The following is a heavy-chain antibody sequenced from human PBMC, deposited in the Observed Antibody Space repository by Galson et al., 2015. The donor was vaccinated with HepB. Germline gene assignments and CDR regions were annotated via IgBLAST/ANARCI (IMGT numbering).Heavy chain of an antibody. D-gene: IGHD3-10*01. CDR3: ARGALRYGSGSCYSDAFDI. J-gene: IGHJ3*02. CDR2: IYPVDSDT. V-gene: IGHV5-51*01. Sequence: QSGAEVKKPGESLKISCKASEYSFTNYWIAWVRQMPGKGLEWMGIIYPVDSDTRYSPSFQGQVTISADRSITTAFLQWSSLKASDTAIYFCARGALRYGSGSCYSDAFDIWGQGTMVTVSS. CDR1: EYSFTNYW.